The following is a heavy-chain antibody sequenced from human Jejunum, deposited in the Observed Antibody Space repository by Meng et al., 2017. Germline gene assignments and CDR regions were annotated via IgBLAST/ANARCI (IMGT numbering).Heavy chain of an antibody. D-gene: IGHD6-6*01. CDR3: ARQDRGSRSSPDY. V-gene: IGHV3-7*01. CDR1: GFTFSGHW. J-gene: IGHJ4*02. CDR2: IREDGGQK. Sequence: GGSLRLSCAASGFTFSGHWMTWLRQGPGKGLEWVANIREDGGQKWYLDSVKGRFTISRDNAKNSMYLQMNSLRGEDTAVYYCARQDRGSRSSPDYWGQGTRVTVSS.